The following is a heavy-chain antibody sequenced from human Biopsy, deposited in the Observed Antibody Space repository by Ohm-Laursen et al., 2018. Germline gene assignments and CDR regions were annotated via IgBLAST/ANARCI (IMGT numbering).Heavy chain of an antibody. D-gene: IGHD2-2*01. CDR1: TGTFNSYG. CDR2: IIPILRTT. V-gene: IGHV1-69*11. J-gene: IGHJ4*02. Sequence: SSVKVSCKAPTGTFNSYGIIRVRQAPGQGLEWMGRIIPILRTTAYAQTFLGRVTITADSPTSTVDMELTSLTSDDTAVYFCAREAIGYQLPCDDWGQGTLVTVSP. CDR3: AREAIGYQLPCDD.